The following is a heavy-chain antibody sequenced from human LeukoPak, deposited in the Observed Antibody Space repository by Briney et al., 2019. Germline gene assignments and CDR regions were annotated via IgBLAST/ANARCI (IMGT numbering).Heavy chain of an antibody. Sequence: PSETLSLTCTVSGGSISSYYWSWIRQPPGKGLEWIGYIYYSGSTNYNPSLKSRVTISVDTSKNQFSLKLSSVTAADTAVYYCARHRELQRDAFDIWGQGTMVTVSS. J-gene: IGHJ3*02. CDR3: ARHRELQRDAFDI. V-gene: IGHV4-59*01. D-gene: IGHD1-1*01. CDR1: GGSISSYY. CDR2: IYYSGST.